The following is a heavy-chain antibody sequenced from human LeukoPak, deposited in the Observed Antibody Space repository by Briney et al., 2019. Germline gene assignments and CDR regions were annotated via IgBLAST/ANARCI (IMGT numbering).Heavy chain of an antibody. D-gene: IGHD3-9*01. V-gene: IGHV3-23*01. CDR2: VSGSGSST. CDR3: AKMNVLTGYYTPNFDF. Sequence: GGSLRLSCAASGFTFSSYAMSWVRQAPRKGLEWVSVVSGSGSSTDYADSVKGRFTISRDNSKNTLYLQMSSLSAGDTAVYYCAKMNVLTGYYTPNFDFWGQGTLVTVSS. CDR1: GFTFSSYA. J-gene: IGHJ4*02.